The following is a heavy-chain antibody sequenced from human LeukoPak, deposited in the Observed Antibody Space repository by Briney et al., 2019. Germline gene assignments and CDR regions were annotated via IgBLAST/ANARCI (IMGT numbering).Heavy chain of an antibody. CDR1: GFTFSSYA. V-gene: IGHV3-23*01. Sequence: GGSLRLSCAASGFTFSSYAMSWVRQAPGKGLERVSAISGSGGSTYYADSVKGRFTISRDNSKNTLYLQMNSLRPDDTAVYYCAKDSSDYYFDYWGQGTLVTVSS. CDR3: AKDSSDYYFDY. CDR2: ISGSGGST. J-gene: IGHJ4*02. D-gene: IGHD3-22*01.